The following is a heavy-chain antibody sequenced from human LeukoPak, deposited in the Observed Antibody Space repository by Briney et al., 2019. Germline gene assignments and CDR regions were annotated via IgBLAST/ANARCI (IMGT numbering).Heavy chain of an antibody. D-gene: IGHD6-6*01. CDR2: IWYDGSNK. CDR1: GFTFSSYG. J-gene: IGHJ6*03. CDR3: AKDGSIAAPYYYYYYMDA. Sequence: GGSLRLSCAASGFTFSSYGMHWVRQAPGKGLEWVAVIWYDGSNKYYADSVKGRFTISRDNSKNTLYLQMNSLRAEDTAVYYCAKDGSIAAPYYYYYYMDAWGKGTTVTVSS. V-gene: IGHV3-33*06.